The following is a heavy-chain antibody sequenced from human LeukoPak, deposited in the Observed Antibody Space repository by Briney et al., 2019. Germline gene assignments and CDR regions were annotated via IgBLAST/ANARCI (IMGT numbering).Heavy chain of an antibody. CDR1: GFTFSSYS. D-gene: IGHD2-2*01. J-gene: IGHJ4*02. Sequence: PGGSLRLSCAASGFTFSSYSMNWVRQAPGKGLEWVSAISGSGGSTYYADSVKGRFTISRDNSKNTLYLQMNSLRAEDTAVYYCAKGAIVVVPVGVYFDYWGQGTLVTVSS. CDR2: ISGSGGST. CDR3: AKGAIVVVPVGVYFDY. V-gene: IGHV3-23*01.